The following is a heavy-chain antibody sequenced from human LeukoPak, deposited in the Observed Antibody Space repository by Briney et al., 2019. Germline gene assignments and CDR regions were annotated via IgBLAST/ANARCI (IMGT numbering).Heavy chain of an antibody. V-gene: IGHV3-11*04. CDR2: ISSGGSTI. Sequence: GGSLRLSCAASGFTFSDYYMSWIRQAPGKGLEWLSYISSGGSTIYYADSVKGRFTISRDNAKNSLYLQMNSLRAEDTAVYYCARSSGSYYYYYYMDVWGKGTTVTVSS. D-gene: IGHD1-26*01. J-gene: IGHJ6*03. CDR3: ARSSGSYYYYYYMDV. CDR1: GFTFSDYY.